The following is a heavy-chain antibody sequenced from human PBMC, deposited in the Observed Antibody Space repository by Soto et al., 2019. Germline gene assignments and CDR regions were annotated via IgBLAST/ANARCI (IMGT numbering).Heavy chain of an antibody. Sequence: ASVKVSCKASGYTFDGYYMHWVRQAPGQGLEWMGVISPTDAFTSYAQQFQGRVTMTRDTSTSTLYMELSSLRSEDTAVYYCTRGSFLEWSCMDVWGQGTTVTVSS. CDR3: TRGSFLEWSCMDV. CDR1: GYTFDGYY. CDR2: ISPTDAFT. J-gene: IGHJ6*02. D-gene: IGHD3-3*01. V-gene: IGHV1-46*02.